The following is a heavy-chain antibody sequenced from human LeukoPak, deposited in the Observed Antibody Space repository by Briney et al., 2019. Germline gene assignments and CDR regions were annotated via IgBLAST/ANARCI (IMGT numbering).Heavy chain of an antibody. CDR3: ARAPGYSSDWALYDY. Sequence: GGSLRLSCAASGFTFNKYAMTWVRQAPGKGLVWVAVLSASGDNTDYADSVKGRFTISRDNSKNTLYVQMNSLRAEDTAVYYCARAPGYSSDWALYDYWGQGTLVSISS. J-gene: IGHJ4*02. CDR2: LSASGDNT. CDR1: GFTFNKYA. D-gene: IGHD6-19*01. V-gene: IGHV3-23*01.